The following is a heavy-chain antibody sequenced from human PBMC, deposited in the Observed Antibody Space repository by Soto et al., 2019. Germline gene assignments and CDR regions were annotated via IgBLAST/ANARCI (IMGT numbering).Heavy chain of an antibody. CDR1: GGSISSGGYS. V-gene: IGHV4-30-2*01. J-gene: IGHJ4*02. D-gene: IGHD5-18*01. CDR2: IYHSGST. CDR3: ARDPPRGYSYGPNYFDY. Sequence: PSETLSLTCAVSGGSISSGGYSWSWIRQPPGKGLEWIGYIYHSGSTYYNPSLKSRVTISVDRSKNQFSLKLSSVTAADTAVYYCARDPPRGYSYGPNYFDYWGQGTLVTVSS.